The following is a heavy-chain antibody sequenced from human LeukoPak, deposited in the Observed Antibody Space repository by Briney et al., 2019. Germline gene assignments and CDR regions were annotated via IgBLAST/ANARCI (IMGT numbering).Heavy chain of an antibody. V-gene: IGHV1-69*04. Sequence: GASVKVSCKAFGYTFTSYGISWVRQAPGQGLEWMGRIIPILGIANYAQKFQGRVTITADKSTSTAYMELSSLRSEDTAVYYCARDTPIVTMIGADRGYGMDVWGQGTTDTVSS. CDR2: IIPILGIA. CDR3: ARDTPIVTMIGADRGYGMDV. D-gene: IGHD3-22*01. J-gene: IGHJ6*02. CDR1: GYTFTSYG.